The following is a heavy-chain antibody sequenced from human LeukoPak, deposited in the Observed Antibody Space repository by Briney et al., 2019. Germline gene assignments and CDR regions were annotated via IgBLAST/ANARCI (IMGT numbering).Heavy chain of an antibody. CDR3: ARTRDGYQDY. D-gene: IGHD5-24*01. J-gene: IGHJ4*02. Sequence: GGSLRLSCAASGFTFSNAWMTWVRQAPGKGLEWVSYISSSSSTIYYADSAKGRFTISRDNAKNSLYLQMNSLRDEDTAVYYCARTRDGYQDYWGQGTLVTVSS. CDR2: ISSSSSTI. V-gene: IGHV3-48*02. CDR1: GFTFSNAW.